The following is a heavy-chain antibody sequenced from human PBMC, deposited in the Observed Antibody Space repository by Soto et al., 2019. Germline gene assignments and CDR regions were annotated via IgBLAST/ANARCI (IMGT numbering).Heavy chain of an antibody. V-gene: IGHV2-5*01. CDR3: AHSYSSSWYMAY. Sequence: PTXXNPTQXLXLTCTXSGFSLSTSGVGVGWIRQPPGKALEWLALIYWNDDKRYSPSLKSGLTITKDTSKNQVVLTMTNMDPVDTATYYCAHSYSSSWYMAYWGQGTLVTVSS. CDR2: IYWNDDK. J-gene: IGHJ4*02. D-gene: IGHD6-13*01. CDR1: GFSLSTSGVG.